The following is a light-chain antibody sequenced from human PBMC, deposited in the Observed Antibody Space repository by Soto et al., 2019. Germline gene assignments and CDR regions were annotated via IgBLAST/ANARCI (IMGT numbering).Light chain of an antibody. Sequence: QSALTQPPSASGSPGQSVTISCTGTSSDVGTYNYVSWYQQHPGKAPKLIIYDVSRRPSGVPDRFSGSKSGNTASLTVSGLRAEDEADYYCSSLGGSDKVFGGGTKVTVL. CDR2: DVS. V-gene: IGLV2-8*01. CDR1: SSDVGTYNY. CDR3: SSLGGSDKV. J-gene: IGLJ2*01.